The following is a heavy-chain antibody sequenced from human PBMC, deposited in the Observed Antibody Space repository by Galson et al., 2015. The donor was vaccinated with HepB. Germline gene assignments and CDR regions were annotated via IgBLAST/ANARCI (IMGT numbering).Heavy chain of an antibody. Sequence: PALVKPTQTLTLTCTFSGFSFSSSGVGVGWIRQSPGEALEWLGLIYWNDDKRYSPSMKSRLTITKDASKDEVVLTMTDMDPVDTATYYCAHSLRLSDFWSSRFDYWGQGTLVIVSS. D-gene: IGHD3-3*01. V-gene: IGHV2-5*01. CDR2: IYWNDDK. CDR3: AHSLRLSDFWSSRFDY. CDR1: GFSFSSSGVG. J-gene: IGHJ4*02.